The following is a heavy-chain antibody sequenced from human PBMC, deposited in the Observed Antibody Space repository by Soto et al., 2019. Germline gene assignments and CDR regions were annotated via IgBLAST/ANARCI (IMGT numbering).Heavy chain of an antibody. J-gene: IGHJ6*03. CDR2: MNPNMGNT. CDR1: GYTFTRYD. Sequence: ASVKVSCKASGYTFTRYDINWVRQATGQGLEWMGWMNPNMGNTGYAQKFQGRVTMTRNTSISTAYMELSSLRSEETAVYYCARGMSDYYYYMDVWGKGTTVTVSS. CDR3: ARGMSDYYYYMDV. V-gene: IGHV1-8*01.